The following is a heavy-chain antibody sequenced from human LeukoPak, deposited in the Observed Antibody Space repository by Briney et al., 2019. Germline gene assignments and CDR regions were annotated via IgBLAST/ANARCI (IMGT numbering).Heavy chain of an antibody. CDR2: IGWNSASI. CDR3: AKDLRYSGSYLFDC. Sequence: PGRSLRLSCAASGFTFDDYAMHWVRQAPGKGLEWVSGIGWNSASIDYADSVKGRFTISRDNAKNSLYLQMNSLRDEDTALYCCAKDLRYSGSYLFDCWGQGTLVTVSS. J-gene: IGHJ4*02. D-gene: IGHD1-26*01. V-gene: IGHV3-9*01. CDR1: GFTFDDYA.